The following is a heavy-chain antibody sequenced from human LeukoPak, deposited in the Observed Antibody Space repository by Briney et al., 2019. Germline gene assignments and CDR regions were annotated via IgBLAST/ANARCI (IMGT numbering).Heavy chain of an antibody. CDR2: ISGSGGST. V-gene: IGHV3-23*01. Sequence: PGGSLRLSCAASGFTFSSYSMNWVRQAPGKGLEWVSAISGSGGSTYYADSVKGRFTISRDNSKNTLYLQMNSLRAEDTAVYYCARAYTVAGTVVYWGQGTLVTVSS. CDR3: ARAYTVAGTVVY. D-gene: IGHD6-19*01. J-gene: IGHJ4*02. CDR1: GFTFSSYS.